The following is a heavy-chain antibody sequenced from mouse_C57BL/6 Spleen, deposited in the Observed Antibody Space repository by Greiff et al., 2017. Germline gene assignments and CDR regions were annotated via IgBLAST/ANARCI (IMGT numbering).Heavy chain of an antibody. CDR3: ARGEAYYSNYEGYYFDY. CDR1: GFTFSDYG. D-gene: IGHD2-5*01. CDR2: ISSGSSTI. V-gene: IGHV5-17*01. J-gene: IGHJ2*01. Sequence: EVMLVESGGGLVKPGGSLKLSCAASGFTFSDYGMHWVRQAPEKGLEWVAYISSGSSTIYYADTVKGRFTISRDNAKNTLFLQMTSLRSEDTAMYYCARGEAYYSNYEGYYFDYWGQGTTLTVSS.